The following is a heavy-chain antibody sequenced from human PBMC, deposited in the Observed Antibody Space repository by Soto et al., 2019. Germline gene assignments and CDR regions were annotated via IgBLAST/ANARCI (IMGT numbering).Heavy chain of an antibody. D-gene: IGHD3-22*01. V-gene: IGHV1-69*06. J-gene: IGHJ6*02. CDR2: IIPMFGTA. CDR3: ARDYYDSSGYLTRGYGLDV. Sequence: QVQLVQSGAEVKKPGSSVKVSSKASGGTFSSYAISWVRQAPGQGLEWMGGIIPMFGTANYAQRFRGRVTMTADKSTSTPYMELSSLRSEDTAVYYCARDYYDSSGYLTRGYGLDVWGQGTTVTVSS. CDR1: GGTFSSYA.